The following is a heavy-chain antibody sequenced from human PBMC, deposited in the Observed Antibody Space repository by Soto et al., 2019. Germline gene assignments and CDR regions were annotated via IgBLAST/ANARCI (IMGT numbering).Heavy chain of an antibody. Sequence: GGSLRLSCAASGFPFSSYGMHWVRQAPGKGLQWVAIISYDGSNKYYADSVKGRFTISRDISKTTLFLQMDSLTPEDTAVYYCAKDPSRYGTSWTIDYWGQGTLVTVSS. D-gene: IGHD6-13*01. CDR3: AKDPSRYGTSWTIDY. J-gene: IGHJ4*02. V-gene: IGHV3-30*18. CDR1: GFPFSSYG. CDR2: ISYDGSNK.